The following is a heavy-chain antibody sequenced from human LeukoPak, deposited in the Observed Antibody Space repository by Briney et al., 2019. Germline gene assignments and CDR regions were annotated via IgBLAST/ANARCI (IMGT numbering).Heavy chain of an antibody. V-gene: IGHV4-39*07. CDR1: GGSISSSSYY. CDR2: ICYSGST. Sequence: SETLSLTCTVSGGSISSSSYYWGWIRQPPGKGLEWIGSICYSGSTYYNPSLKSRVTISVDTSKNQSSLKLSSVTAADTAVYYCARVRYYYMDVWGKGTTVTVSS. CDR3: ARVRYYYMDV. J-gene: IGHJ6*03.